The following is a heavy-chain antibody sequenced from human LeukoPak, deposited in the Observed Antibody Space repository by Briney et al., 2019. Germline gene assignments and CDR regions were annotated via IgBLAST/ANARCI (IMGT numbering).Heavy chain of an antibody. CDR1: GGSISSYY. CDR2: IYYSGST. Sequence: PPETLSLTCTVSGGSISSYYWSWIRQPPGKGLEWIGYIYYSGSTNYNPSLKSRVTISVDTSKNQFSLKLSSATAADTAVYYCARRRAGGMDVWGQGTTVTVSS. J-gene: IGHJ6*02. V-gene: IGHV4-59*08. CDR3: ARRRAGGMDV.